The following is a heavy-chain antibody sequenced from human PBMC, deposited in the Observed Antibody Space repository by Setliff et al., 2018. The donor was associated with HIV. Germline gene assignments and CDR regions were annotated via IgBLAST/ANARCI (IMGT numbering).Heavy chain of an antibody. CDR2: ILPIFGAT. Sequence: SVKVSCKASGGTFGSYAIHWVRQAPGQGLEWMGGILPIFGATDYAQKFQGRLTLTAVQSENSVYMELSSLRSDDTAVYYCTNRGGSGTNVGNWFDPWGQGTLVTVSS. J-gene: IGHJ5*02. CDR1: GGTFGSYA. CDR3: TNRGGSGTNVGNWFDP. D-gene: IGHD3-10*01. V-gene: IGHV1-69*13.